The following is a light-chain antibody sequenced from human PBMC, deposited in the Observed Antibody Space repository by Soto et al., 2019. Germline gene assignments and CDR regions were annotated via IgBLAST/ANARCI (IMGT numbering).Light chain of an antibody. J-gene: IGKJ3*01. V-gene: IGKV1-39*01. Sequence: DIPMTQSPSSLSASVEDRVSISCRASQSIRSHLDWYQHKPGKAPKVLIYAAASLEGGVPSRFSGSGSGTDFTLTIKSLQPEDFATYYCQQRITSPFTFGPGNKVDVK. CDR3: QQRITSPFT. CDR1: QSIRSH. CDR2: AAA.